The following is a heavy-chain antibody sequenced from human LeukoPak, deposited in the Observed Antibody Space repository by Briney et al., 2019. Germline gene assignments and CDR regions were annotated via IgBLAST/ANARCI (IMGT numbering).Heavy chain of an antibody. J-gene: IGHJ6*02. V-gene: IGHV1-8*02. CDR1: GYTFTSYG. CDR3: ARIIAAAGTQCMDV. CDR2: MNPNSGNT. D-gene: IGHD6-13*01. Sequence: ASVKVSCKASGYTFTSYGISWVRQAPGQGLEWMGWMNPNSGNTGYAQKFQGRVTMTGNTSISTAYMELSSLRSEDTAVYYCARIIAAAGTQCMDVWGQGTTVTVSS.